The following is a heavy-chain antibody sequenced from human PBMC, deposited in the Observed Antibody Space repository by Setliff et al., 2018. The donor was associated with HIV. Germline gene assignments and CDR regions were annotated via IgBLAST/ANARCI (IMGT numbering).Heavy chain of an antibody. D-gene: IGHD4-4*01. CDR2: ISGSAGST. CDR1: GFTFSNYA. CDR3: ALRVTRNAFDI. Sequence: PGGSLRLSCAASGFTFSNYAMSWVRQAPGKGLEWVSGISGSAGSTYYADSVKGRFTISRDNSKNMLYLQMNSLRVEDTAVYYCALRVTRNAFDIWGQGTTVTVSS. J-gene: IGHJ3*02. V-gene: IGHV3-23*01.